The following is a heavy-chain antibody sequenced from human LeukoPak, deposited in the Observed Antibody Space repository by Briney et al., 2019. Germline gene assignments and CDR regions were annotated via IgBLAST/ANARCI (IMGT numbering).Heavy chain of an antibody. J-gene: IGHJ4*02. D-gene: IGHD3-22*01. CDR2: INHSGST. V-gene: IGHV4-34*01. Sequence: SETLSLTCAVYGGSFSGYYWSWIRQPPGKGLEWIGEINHSGSTNYNPSLKSRVTISVDTSKNQFSLKLSSVTAADTAVYYCARTRGLSYYDRKDYFDYWGQGTLVTVSS. CDR3: ARTRGLSYYDRKDYFDY. CDR1: GGSFSGYY.